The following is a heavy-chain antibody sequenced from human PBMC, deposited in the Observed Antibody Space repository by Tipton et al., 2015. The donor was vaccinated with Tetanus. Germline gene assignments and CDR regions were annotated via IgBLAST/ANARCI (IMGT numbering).Heavy chain of an antibody. D-gene: IGHD3-3*01. CDR3: ARESITIFGVVSIDY. CDR1: GGSIRSSNW. Sequence: TLSLTCAVSGGSIRSSNWWSWVRQTPGKGLEWIGEIYHSGTTNYNPSLKSRVTMSVDNSKNQFFLKLNSVTAADTAVYYCARESITIFGVVSIDYWGQGTLVTVSS. V-gene: IGHV4-4*02. CDR2: IYHSGTT. J-gene: IGHJ4*02.